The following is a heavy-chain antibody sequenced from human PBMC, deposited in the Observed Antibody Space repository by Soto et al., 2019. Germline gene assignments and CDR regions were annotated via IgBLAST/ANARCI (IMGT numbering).Heavy chain of an antibody. CDR1: GYTFTVYY. J-gene: IGHJ6*02. D-gene: IGHD3-3*01. CDR3: ATGDFWSGYSDYYYGMDV. Sequence: ASVKVSCKASGYTFTVYYMHWVRQAPGQGLEWMGWINPNSGGTNYAQKFQGWVTMTRDTSISTAYMELSRLRSDDTTFFYFATGDFWSGYSDYYYGMDVWGQGTTVTVSS. CDR2: INPNSGGT. V-gene: IGHV1-2*04.